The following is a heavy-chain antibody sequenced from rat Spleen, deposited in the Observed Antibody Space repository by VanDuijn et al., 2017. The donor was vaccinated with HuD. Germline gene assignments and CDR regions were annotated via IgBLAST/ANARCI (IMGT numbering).Heavy chain of an antibody. Sequence: EVQLVESGGGLVQPGRSLKLSCAASGFTFSNYFMSWVRQAPTQGLEWVASITNSGGSTFFRDSVKGRFTISRDNTRSTQFLQMDSLRSEDTATYYCARQDTSGYSNWFTYWGQGTLVTVSS. CDR1: GFTFSNYF. CDR2: ITNSGGST. J-gene: IGHJ3*01. CDR3: ARQDTSGYSNWFTY. V-gene: IGHV5S23*01. D-gene: IGHD4-3*01.